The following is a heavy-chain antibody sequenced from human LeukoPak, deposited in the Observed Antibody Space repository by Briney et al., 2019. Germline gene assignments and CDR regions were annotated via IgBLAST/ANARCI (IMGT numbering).Heavy chain of an antibody. D-gene: IGHD6-19*01. Sequence: AXVKVSCKVSGYTLTELSMHWVRQAPGKGLEWMGGFDPEDGETIYAQKFQGRVTMTEDTSTDTAYMELSSLRSEDTAVYYCARAQSSGWGPRFDPWGQGTLVTVSS. CDR1: GYTLTELS. V-gene: IGHV1-24*01. J-gene: IGHJ5*02. CDR2: FDPEDGET. CDR3: ARAQSSGWGPRFDP.